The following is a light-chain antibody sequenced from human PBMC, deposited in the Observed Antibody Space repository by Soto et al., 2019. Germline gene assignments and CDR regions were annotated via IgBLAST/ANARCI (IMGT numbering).Light chain of an antibody. CDR1: QNIRTY. J-gene: IGKJ2*01. CDR3: QQGHSTPYT. CDR2: SAS. V-gene: IGKV1-39*01. Sequence: DIQMTQSPYSLSASVGDSVTITCRASQNIRTYLNWYQQKPGRAPKLLIHSASALPSGVPSRFIGSGSGTEFTLTMSGLQPEDFATYYCQQGHSTPYTFGQGTKVEIK.